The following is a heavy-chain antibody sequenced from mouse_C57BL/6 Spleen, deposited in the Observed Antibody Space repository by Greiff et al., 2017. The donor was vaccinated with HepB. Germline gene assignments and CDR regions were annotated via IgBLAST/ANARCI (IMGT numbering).Heavy chain of an antibody. D-gene: IGHD2-3*01. Sequence: QVQLQQSGPELVKPGASVKLSCKASGYTFTSYDINWVKQRPGQGLEWIGWIYPRDGSNKYNENVKGKATLTVNTSSSTAYLELLSLTSEDSAVYFCARWDGYYWYFDVGGTGTTVTASS. J-gene: IGHJ1*03. CDR1: GYTFTSYD. CDR3: ARWDGYYWYFDV. V-gene: IGHV1-85*01. CDR2: IYPRDGSN.